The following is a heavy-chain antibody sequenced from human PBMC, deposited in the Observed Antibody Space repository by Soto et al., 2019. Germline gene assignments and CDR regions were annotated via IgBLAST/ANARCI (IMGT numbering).Heavy chain of an antibody. CDR1: GYTFTGYN. CDR3: ARAVMKVAVDHYYYYGMDV. Sequence: GASVKVSCKASGYTFTGYNMHWVRQAPGQGLEWMGWINPNSGGTNYAQKFQGRVTMTRDTSISTAYMELSRLRSDDTAVYYCARAVMKVAVDHYYYYGMDVWGQGTTVTVSS. D-gene: IGHD6-19*01. CDR2: INPNSGGT. V-gene: IGHV1-2*02. J-gene: IGHJ6*02.